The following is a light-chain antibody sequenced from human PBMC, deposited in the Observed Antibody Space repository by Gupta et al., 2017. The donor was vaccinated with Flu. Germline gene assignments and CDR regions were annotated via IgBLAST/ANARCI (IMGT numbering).Light chain of an antibody. V-gene: IGKV2-30*01. CDR2: QVS. Sequence: DVVMTQSPLSLPVTLGQPASISCRSSQSLVYSDGNTYLHWFQQRPGQSPRRLIYQVSHRESGVPDRFSGSGSGTDFTLKIIRVEAEDVGVYYCMQGSRWPWAFGQGTKVEIK. CDR1: QSLVYSDGNTY. J-gene: IGKJ1*01. CDR3: MQGSRWPWA.